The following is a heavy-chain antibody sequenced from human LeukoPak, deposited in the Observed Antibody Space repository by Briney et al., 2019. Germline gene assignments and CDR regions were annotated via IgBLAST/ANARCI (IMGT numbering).Heavy chain of an antibody. CDR3: AKTNGYYSD. V-gene: IGHV3-23*01. CDR2: ISGSGGTT. D-gene: IGHD3-22*01. Sequence: GGSLRLSCAASGFTFSNYGMNWVRQAPGKGLEWVSGISGSGGTTYYADSVKGRFTISRDNSRNSLSLQVSSLRAEDTAVYYCAKTNGYYSDWGQGTLVTVSS. CDR1: GFTFSNYG. J-gene: IGHJ4*02.